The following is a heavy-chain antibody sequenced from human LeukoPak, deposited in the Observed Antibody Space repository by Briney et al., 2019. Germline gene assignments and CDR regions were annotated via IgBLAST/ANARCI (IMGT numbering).Heavy chain of an antibody. V-gene: IGHV3-23*01. Sequence: GGSLRLSCAASGFTFNNYAMNWVRQAPGKGLEWVSSLSYGGENTQHADSVKGQFTISRDNSQGTLFLQMTGLRAEDTAVYHCAKQWVDCWGQGTLVTVSS. CDR1: GFTFNNYA. J-gene: IGHJ4*02. CDR3: AKQWVDC. D-gene: IGHD1-26*01. CDR2: LSYGGENT.